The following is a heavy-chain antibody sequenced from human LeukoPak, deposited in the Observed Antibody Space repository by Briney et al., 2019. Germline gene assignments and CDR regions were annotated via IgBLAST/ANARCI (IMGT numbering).Heavy chain of an antibody. CDR1: GFTFSSYD. D-gene: IGHD6-6*01. J-gene: IGHJ4*02. CDR3: ARHEPRSSIDY. CDR2: IGTAGDT. Sequence: GGSLRLSCAASGFTFSSYDMHWVRQAPGKGLEWVSAIGTAGDTYYPGSVKGRFTISRENAKNSLYLQMNSLKASDTAMYYCARHEPRSSIDYWGQGTLVTVSS. V-gene: IGHV3-13*01.